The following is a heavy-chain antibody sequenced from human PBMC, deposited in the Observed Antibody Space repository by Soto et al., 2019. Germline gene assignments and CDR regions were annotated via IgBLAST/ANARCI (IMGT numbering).Heavy chain of an antibody. Sequence: QITLKESGPTLVKPTQTLTLTCTFSGFSLNTGGVGVGWIRQPPGKALEWLALIYWNEDNRYSPSLKSRLTITKDTSKNQVVRTMTNMDPVDTATYYCAHRGYGDYPRDNWFDPWGQGTLVTVSS. D-gene: IGHD4-17*01. J-gene: IGHJ5*02. V-gene: IGHV2-5*01. CDR2: IYWNEDN. CDR3: AHRGYGDYPRDNWFDP. CDR1: GFSLNTGGVG.